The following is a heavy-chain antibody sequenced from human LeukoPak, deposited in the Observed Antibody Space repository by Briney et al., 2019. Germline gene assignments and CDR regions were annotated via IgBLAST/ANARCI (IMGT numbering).Heavy chain of an antibody. CDR3: ARGGGLDV. V-gene: IGHV3-7*03. Sequence: GGSLRLSCAASGFTFSSYWMNWARQAPGKGLEWVASINHNGNVNYYVDSVEGRFTISRDNAKNSLYLQMSNLRAEDTAVYFCARGGGLDVWGQGATVTVSS. J-gene: IGHJ6*02. CDR2: INHNGNVN. D-gene: IGHD3-16*01. CDR1: GFTFSSYW.